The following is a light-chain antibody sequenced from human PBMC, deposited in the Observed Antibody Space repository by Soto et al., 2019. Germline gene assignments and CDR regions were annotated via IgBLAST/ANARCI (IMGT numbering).Light chain of an antibody. J-gene: IGKJ5*01. CDR1: QSVSNY. Sequence: DIVLTQSPATLSLSPGERATLSCRASQSVSNYLAWYQQKPGLAPRLLIYDASNRATGIPARFSGSGSGTDFTLIISNLEPEDFGVYYCQQRIIWPITFGQGTRLEMK. CDR3: QQRIIWPIT. V-gene: IGKV3-11*01. CDR2: DAS.